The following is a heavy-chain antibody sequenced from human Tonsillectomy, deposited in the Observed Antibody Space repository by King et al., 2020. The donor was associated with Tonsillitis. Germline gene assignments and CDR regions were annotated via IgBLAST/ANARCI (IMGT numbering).Heavy chain of an antibody. CDR3: ARGGHYWEDAFDT. Sequence: VQLVESGGGLVQPGGSLRLSCAVSGFIFSSYWMHWVRQGPGKGLVWVSRINSDGSSTSYADSVKGRFTISRDNAENTVHLQMNSLRAEDTAIYYCARGGHYWEDAFDTWGQGTMVTVSS. V-gene: IGHV3-74*01. J-gene: IGHJ3*02. D-gene: IGHD2-8*02. CDR2: INSDGSST. CDR1: GFIFSSYW.